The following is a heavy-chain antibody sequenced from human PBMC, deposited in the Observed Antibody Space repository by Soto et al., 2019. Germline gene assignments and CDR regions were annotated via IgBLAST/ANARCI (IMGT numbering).Heavy chain of an antibody. Sequence: GGSLRLSCAASGFTFDAYTMHWVRQAPGKGLEWVSLISWDGSITYYVDSVKDRFTISRDNSKNSLYLQMSSLRTEDTAFYYCAKDWGSSWYYFDYWGLGTLVTVSS. CDR2: ISWDGSIT. D-gene: IGHD6-13*01. J-gene: IGHJ4*02. CDR3: AKDWGSSWYYFDY. CDR1: GFTFDAYT. V-gene: IGHV3-43*01.